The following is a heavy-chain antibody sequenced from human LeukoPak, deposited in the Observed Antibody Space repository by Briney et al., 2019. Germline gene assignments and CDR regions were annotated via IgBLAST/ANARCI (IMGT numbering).Heavy chain of an antibody. D-gene: IGHD3-22*01. CDR2: INPNSGGT. J-gene: IGHJ5*02. V-gene: IGHV1-2*02. CDR3: ARVPSSSGYYDWFDP. CDR1: GYTFTGYY. Sequence: ASVKVSRKASGYTFTGYYMHWVRQAPGQGLEWMGWINPNSGGTNYAQKFQGRVTMTRDTSISTAYMELSRLRSDDTAVYYCARVPSSSGYYDWFDPWGQGTLVTVSS.